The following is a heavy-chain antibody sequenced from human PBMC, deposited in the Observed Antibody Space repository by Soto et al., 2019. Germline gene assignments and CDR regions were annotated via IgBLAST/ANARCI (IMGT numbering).Heavy chain of an antibody. J-gene: IGHJ2*01. D-gene: IGHD5-12*01. CDR3: ARGLYSGYDSPRDFDL. Sequence: QVQLQQWGAGLLKPSETLSLTCAVYGGSFSGYYWNWIRQPPGKGLEWIGEINHSRSTNFNPSLKSRVTISVDTSKNQFSLKLNSVTAADTAVYYCARGLYSGYDSPRDFDLWDRGTLVTVSS. CDR1: GGSFSGYY. CDR2: INHSRST. V-gene: IGHV4-34*01.